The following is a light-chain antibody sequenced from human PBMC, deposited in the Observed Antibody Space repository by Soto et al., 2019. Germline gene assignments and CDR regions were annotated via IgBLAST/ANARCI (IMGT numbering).Light chain of an antibody. J-gene: IGKJ5*01. CDR1: QGVSSY. CDR2: DAS. Sequence: EIVLTQSPATLSLSPGERATLSCRASQGVSSYLAWYQQKPGQAPRLLIYDASNRATGIPARFSGSGSGTDFTLTISSLEPEDFAVYYCQQRSNLPLITFGQGTRLEIK. V-gene: IGKV3-11*01. CDR3: QQRSNLPLIT.